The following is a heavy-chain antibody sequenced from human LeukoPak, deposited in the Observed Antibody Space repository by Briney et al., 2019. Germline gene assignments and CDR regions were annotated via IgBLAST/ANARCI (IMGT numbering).Heavy chain of an antibody. V-gene: IGHV3-48*03. CDR3: ASHAVEYSSSWYSGCFDY. Sequence: GGSLRLSCAASGFTFSSYEMNWVRQAPGKGLEWVSYISSSASTIYYADSVKGRFTISRDNAKNSLYLQMNSLRAEDTAVYYCASHAVEYSSSWYSGCFDYWGQGTLVTVSS. CDR1: GFTFSSYE. J-gene: IGHJ4*02. CDR2: ISSSASTI. D-gene: IGHD6-13*01.